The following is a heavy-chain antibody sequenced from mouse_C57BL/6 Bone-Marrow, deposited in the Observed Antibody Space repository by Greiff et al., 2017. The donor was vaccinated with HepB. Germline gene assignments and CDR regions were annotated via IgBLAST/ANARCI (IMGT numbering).Heavy chain of an antibody. V-gene: IGHV14-4*01. CDR3: PYPTWFAY. Sequence: EVQLQQSGAELVRPGASVKLSCTASGFNIKDDYMHWVKQRPEQGLEWIGWIDPENGDTEYASKFQGKATITADTSSNTAYLQLSSLTSEDTAVYYCPYPTWFAYWGQGTLVTVSA. J-gene: IGHJ3*01. CDR1: GFNIKDDY. CDR2: IDPENGDT.